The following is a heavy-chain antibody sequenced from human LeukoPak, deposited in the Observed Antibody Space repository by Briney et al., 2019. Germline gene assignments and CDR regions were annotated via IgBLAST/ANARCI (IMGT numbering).Heavy chain of an antibody. D-gene: IGHD3-16*01. Sequence: GESLKISCEASGYTFTHQWICWGRQMPGTDLEGGGSFYPRDSDTIYSPSFQGHVTISADTSINTAYLEWRSLEASDTAMYYCARPSDVVGAIWGQGTQVTVAS. V-gene: IGHV5-51*01. CDR3: ARPSDVVGAI. J-gene: IGHJ4*02. CDR1: GYTFTHQW. CDR2: FYPRDSDT.